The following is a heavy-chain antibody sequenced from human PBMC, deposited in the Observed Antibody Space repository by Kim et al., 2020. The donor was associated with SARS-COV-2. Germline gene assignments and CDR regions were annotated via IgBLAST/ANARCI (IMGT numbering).Heavy chain of an antibody. V-gene: IGHV4-39*01. D-gene: IGHD3-22*01. CDR1: GGSISSSSYY. CDR2: IYYSGST. CDR3: ARLMCISMIVVVIPTGWFDP. Sequence: SETLSLTCTVSGGSISSSSYYWGWIRQPPGKGLEWIGSIYYSGSTYYNPSLKSQVTISVDTSKNQFSLKLSSVTAADTAVYYCARLMCISMIVVVIPTGWFDPWGQGTLVTVSS. J-gene: IGHJ5*02.